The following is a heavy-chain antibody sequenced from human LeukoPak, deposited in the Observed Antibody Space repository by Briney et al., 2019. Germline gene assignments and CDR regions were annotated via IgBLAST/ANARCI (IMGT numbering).Heavy chain of an antibody. D-gene: IGHD3-16*01. CDR3: ANLVWSTFCRLDP. V-gene: IGHV3-23*01. Sequence: GGSLRLSCAATGFTFSGYARTWVRQAPGKGLEWVSGITGSGATTYYAESVKGRFTISRDNSNNTLYLKMNSLRAEDTAVYYCANLVWSTFCRLDPWGQGTLVIVSS. J-gene: IGHJ5*02. CDR1: GFTFSGYA. CDR2: ITGSGATT.